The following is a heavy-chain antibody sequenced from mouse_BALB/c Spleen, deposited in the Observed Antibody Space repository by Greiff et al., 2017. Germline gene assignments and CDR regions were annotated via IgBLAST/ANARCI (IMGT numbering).Heavy chain of an antibody. CDR2: ISSGGGST. V-gene: IGHV5-12-1*01. Sequence: EVQVVESGGGLVKPGGSLKLSCAASGFAFSSYDMSWVRQTPEKRLEWVAYISSGGGSTYYPDTVKGRFTISRDNAKNTLYLQMSSLKSEDTAMYYCARQRRSIYYDYLYYFDYWGQGTTLTVSS. D-gene: IGHD2-4*01. CDR1: GFAFSSYD. CDR3: ARQRRSIYYDYLYYFDY. J-gene: IGHJ2*01.